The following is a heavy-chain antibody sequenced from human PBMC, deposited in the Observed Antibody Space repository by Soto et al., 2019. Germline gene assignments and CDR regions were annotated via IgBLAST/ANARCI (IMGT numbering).Heavy chain of an antibody. V-gene: IGHV3-23*01. CDR2: ISGSGGST. CDR1: GFTFSSYA. D-gene: IGHD3-16*01. Sequence: EGQLLDSGGGLVQPGGSLRLSCAASGFTFSSYAMSWVRQAPGKGLEWASAISGSGGSTYYADSVKGRFTISRDKSKNTPHLQMNSMRAEDTAGYYCAKGGGAAPKTLTYSDSWAQGPLVT. CDR3: AKGGGAAPKTLTYSDS. J-gene: IGHJ5*02.